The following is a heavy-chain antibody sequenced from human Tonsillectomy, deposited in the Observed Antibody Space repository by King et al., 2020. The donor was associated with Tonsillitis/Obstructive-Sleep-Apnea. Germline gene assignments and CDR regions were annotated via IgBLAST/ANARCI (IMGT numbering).Heavy chain of an antibody. CDR1: GGTFSSYA. J-gene: IGHJ3*02. CDR3: ARVAHGAVAVQDAFDI. CDR2: SIPIFGTA. D-gene: IGHD6-19*01. Sequence: QVQLVQSGAEVKKPGSSVKVSCKASGGTFSSYAISWVRQAPGQGLEWMGGSIPIFGTANYAQKFQGRVTITADESTSTAYMELSSLRSEDTAVYYCARVAHGAVAVQDAFDIWGQGTMVTVSS. V-gene: IGHV1-69*12.